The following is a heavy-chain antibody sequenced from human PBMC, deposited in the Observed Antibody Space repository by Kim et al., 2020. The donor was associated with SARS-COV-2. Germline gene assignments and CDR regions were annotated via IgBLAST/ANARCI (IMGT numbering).Heavy chain of an antibody. CDR3: AHRRQPWDGDWFDS. Sequence: SGPTLVNPTHTLTLTCTFSGFSLTNNRVAVGWIRQPPGKALEWLAIIYGDDDKHYSPSLLSRLTITKDTSKNQVFLIMTNMDPVDTGTYFCAHRRQPWDGDWFDSWGQGTLVTVSS. V-gene: IGHV2-5*02. CDR1: GFSLTNNRVA. J-gene: IGHJ5*02. D-gene: IGHD1-1*01. CDR2: IYGDDDK.